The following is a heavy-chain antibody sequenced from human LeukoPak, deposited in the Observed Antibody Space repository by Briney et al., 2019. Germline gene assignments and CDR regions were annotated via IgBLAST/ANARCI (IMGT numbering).Heavy chain of an antibody. D-gene: IGHD3-22*01. Sequence: GGSLRRSCAASGFTFSSYSMNWVRQAPGKGLEWVSSISSSSSYIYYADSVKGRFTISRDNAKNSLYLQMNSLRAEDTAVYYCARDRSSGYYFDYWGQGTLVTVSS. J-gene: IGHJ4*02. CDR1: GFTFSSYS. V-gene: IGHV3-21*01. CDR3: ARDRSSGYYFDY. CDR2: ISSSSSYI.